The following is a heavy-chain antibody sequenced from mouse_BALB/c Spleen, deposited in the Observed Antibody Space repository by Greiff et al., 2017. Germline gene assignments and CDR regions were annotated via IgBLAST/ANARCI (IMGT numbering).Heavy chain of an antibody. CDR3: NAGSSYAMDY. V-gene: IGHV14-4*02. CDR2: IDPENGDT. J-gene: IGHJ4*01. Sequence: VQLKESGAELVRSGASVKLSCTASGFNIKDYYMHWVKQRPEQGLEWIGWIDPENGDTEYAPKFQGKATMTADTSSNTAYLQLSSLTSEDTAVYYCNAGSSYAMDYRGQGTTVTVSS. D-gene: IGHD1-1*01. CDR1: GFNIKDYY.